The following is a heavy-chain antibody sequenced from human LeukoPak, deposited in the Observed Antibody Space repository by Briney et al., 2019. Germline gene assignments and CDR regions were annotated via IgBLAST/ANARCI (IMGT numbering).Heavy chain of an antibody. CDR2: IKQDGSEK. Sequence: GGSLRLSCAASGFAFSSYWMSWVRQAPGKGLEWVANIKQDGSEKYYVDSVKGRFTISRDNAKNSLYLQMNSLRAEDTAVYYCARRDIVVVTGFDYWGQGTLVTVSS. J-gene: IGHJ4*02. V-gene: IGHV3-7*01. D-gene: IGHD2-21*02. CDR1: GFAFSSYW. CDR3: ARRDIVVVTGFDY.